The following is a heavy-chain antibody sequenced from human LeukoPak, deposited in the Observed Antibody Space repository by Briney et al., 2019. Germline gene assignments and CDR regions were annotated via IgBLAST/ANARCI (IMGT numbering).Heavy chain of an antibody. J-gene: IGHJ3*02. D-gene: IGHD3-10*01. CDR3: AREGFVWELKHAFDI. V-gene: IGHV1-69*16. CDR2: ITPVLGTS. Sequence: VKVSCKASGGTFSSATVSWVRLAPGQGLEWVGGITPVLGTSNYAQKFQGRVMISTDESTSSVYMELSSLGSEDTAVYYCAREGFVWELKHAFDIWGQGTMVSVSS. CDR1: GGTFSSAT.